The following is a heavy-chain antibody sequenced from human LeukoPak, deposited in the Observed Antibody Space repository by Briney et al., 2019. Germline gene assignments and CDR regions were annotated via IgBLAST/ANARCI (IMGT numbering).Heavy chain of an antibody. J-gene: IGHJ1*01. V-gene: IGHV3-74*01. Sequence: GGSLRLSCEVSEITFSNYDMSWVRQAPGKGLVWVSRINNDGSMTNYADSVKGRFTISRDNAKNSLYLQMTSLRAEDTAVYYCARDLRGYPYWGQGTLVTVSS. CDR3: ARDLRGYPY. CDR1: EITFSNYD. CDR2: INNDGSMT. D-gene: IGHD3-22*01.